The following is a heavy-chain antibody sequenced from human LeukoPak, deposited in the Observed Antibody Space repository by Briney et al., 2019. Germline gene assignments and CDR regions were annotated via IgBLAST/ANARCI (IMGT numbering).Heavy chain of an antibody. V-gene: IGHV5-51*01. CDR3: AISTAMVIGAFDI. J-gene: IGHJ3*02. D-gene: IGHD5-18*01. CDR2: IYPGDSDT. Sequence: GESLKISCKGSGYSFTSYWIGWVRQMPGKGLEWMGIIYPGDSDTRYSPSFQGQVTISADKSISTAYLQWSSLKASDTTMYYCAISTAMVIGAFDIWGQGTMVTVSS. CDR1: GYSFTSYW.